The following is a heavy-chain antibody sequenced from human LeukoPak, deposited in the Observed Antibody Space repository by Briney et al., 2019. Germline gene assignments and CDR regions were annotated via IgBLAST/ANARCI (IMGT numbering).Heavy chain of an antibody. CDR2: IYYSGST. CDR3: ARGDGYYYYYMDV. CDR1: GGSISSYY. V-gene: IGHV4-59*01. D-gene: IGHD2-21*01. Sequence: SETLSLTCTVSGGSISSYYWSWIRQPPGKGLEWIGYIYYSGSTNYNPSLKSRVTISVDTSKNQFSLKLSSVAAADTAVYYCARGDGYYYYYMDVWGKGTTVTVPS. J-gene: IGHJ6*03.